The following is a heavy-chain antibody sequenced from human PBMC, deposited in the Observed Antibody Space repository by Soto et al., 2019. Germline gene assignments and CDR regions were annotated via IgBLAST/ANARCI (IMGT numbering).Heavy chain of an antibody. CDR2: IDYNEINQ. CDR1: GFTLSNYG. D-gene: IGHD2-2*01. Sequence: GGSMRLSCVASGFTLSNYGMHWVRQAPGKVMEWVAGIDYNEINQYYIDPVKGRFTISRDQSKNTLYLQMNSLMAEDTAVYYCARDFCPVPTCYDLWGQGVLGTVSS. V-gene: IGHV3-33*01. J-gene: IGHJ4*02. CDR3: ARDFCPVPTCYDL.